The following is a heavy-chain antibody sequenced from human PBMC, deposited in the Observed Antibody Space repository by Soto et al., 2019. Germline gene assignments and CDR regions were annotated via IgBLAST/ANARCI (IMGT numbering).Heavy chain of an antibody. CDR1: GFTFRNSV. J-gene: IGHJ5*02. V-gene: IGHV3-23*01. CDR2: IINTGGT. Sequence: QPGGSLRLSYAASGFTFRNSVITWVRQAPGKGLEWVSAIINTGGTYYADSVKGRFAISRDTSKNRLSLQMNNLRAEDTAVYYCARNNWFDTWGQGT. CDR3: ARNNWFDT.